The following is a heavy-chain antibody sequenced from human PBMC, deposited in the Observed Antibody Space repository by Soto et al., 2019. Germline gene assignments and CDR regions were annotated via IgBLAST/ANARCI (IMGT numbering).Heavy chain of an antibody. Sequence: GGSLRLSCAASGFTFSSYAMSWVRQAPGKGLEWVSAISGSGGSTYYADSVKGRFTISRDNSKNTLYLQMNSLRAEDTAVYYCAKDAGYCNSTSCYLFDYWGQGTLVTVSS. V-gene: IGHV3-23*01. CDR3: AKDAGYCNSTSCYLFDY. J-gene: IGHJ4*02. CDR1: GFTFSSYA. D-gene: IGHD2-2*01. CDR2: ISGSGGST.